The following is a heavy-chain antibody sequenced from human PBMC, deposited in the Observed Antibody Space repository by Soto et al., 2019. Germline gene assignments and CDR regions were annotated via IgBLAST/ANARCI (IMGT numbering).Heavy chain of an antibody. Sequence: SETLSLSYAVYGGSFSGYYWSWIRQPPGKGLEWIGEINHSGSTSYNPSLKSRVTISVDTSKNQFSLKLSSVTAADTAVYYCARGFGGPAANIPFSFDPWGQGTLVTVSS. CDR3: ARGFGGPAANIPFSFDP. J-gene: IGHJ5*02. V-gene: IGHV4-34*01. CDR2: INHSGST. CDR1: GGSFSGYY. D-gene: IGHD2-2*01.